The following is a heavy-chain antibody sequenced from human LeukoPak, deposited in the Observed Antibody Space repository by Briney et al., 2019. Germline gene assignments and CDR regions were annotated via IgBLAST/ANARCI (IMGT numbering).Heavy chain of an antibody. D-gene: IGHD2-2*01. CDR1: GYSFTNYW. CDR2: IYPGDSDT. V-gene: IGHV5-51*01. Sequence: NHGESLKISCKGSGYSFTNYWIAWVRQMPGKGLDWMGIIYPGDSDTKYSPSFQGQVTISADKSINTAYLQWSSLKASDTAMYYCGKRGGIELTSTYYFHYWGQGTLVTVSS. CDR3: GKRGGIELTSTYYFHY. J-gene: IGHJ4*02.